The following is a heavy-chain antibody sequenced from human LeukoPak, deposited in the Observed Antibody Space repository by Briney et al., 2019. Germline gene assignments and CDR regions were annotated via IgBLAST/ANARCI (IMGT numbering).Heavy chain of an antibody. CDR2: INHSGST. Sequence: SETLSLTCAVYGGSFSGYYWSWIRQPPGKGLEWIGEINHSGSTNYNPSLKSRVTISVDTSKNQFSLKLSSVTAADTAVYYCARSKDRSAKNLDYWGQETLVTVSS. CDR1: GGSFSGYY. J-gene: IGHJ4*02. CDR3: ARSKDRSAKNLDY. V-gene: IGHV4-34*01. D-gene: IGHD6-19*01.